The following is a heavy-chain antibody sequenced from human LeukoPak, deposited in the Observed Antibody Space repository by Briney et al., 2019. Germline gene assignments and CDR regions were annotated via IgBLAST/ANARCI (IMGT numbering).Heavy chain of an antibody. Sequence: GGSLRLSCAASGFTFDDYAMHWVRQAPGKGLEWVSLISWDGGSTYYADSVKGRFTISRDNSKNSLYLQMNSLRAEDTALYYCAKDNRGVYYDSSGYELGEYYFDYWGQGTLVTVSS. CDR2: ISWDGGST. CDR1: GFTFDDYA. J-gene: IGHJ4*02. D-gene: IGHD3-22*01. CDR3: AKDNRGVYYDSSGYELGEYYFDY. V-gene: IGHV3-43D*03.